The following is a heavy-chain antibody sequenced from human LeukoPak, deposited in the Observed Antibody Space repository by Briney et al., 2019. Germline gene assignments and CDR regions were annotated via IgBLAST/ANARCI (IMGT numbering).Heavy chain of an antibody. CDR3: AKDLEYCSGRGGSFDY. J-gene: IGHJ4*02. V-gene: IGHV3-23*01. CDR1: GFTFSSYA. Sequence: GGSLRLSCAASGFTFSSYAMSWVRQAPGKGLEWVSAISGSGGSTYYADSVKGRFTISRDNSKNTLYLQMNSLGAEDTAVYYCAKDLEYCSGRGGSFDYWGQGTLVTVSS. CDR2: ISGSGGST. D-gene: IGHD6-19*01.